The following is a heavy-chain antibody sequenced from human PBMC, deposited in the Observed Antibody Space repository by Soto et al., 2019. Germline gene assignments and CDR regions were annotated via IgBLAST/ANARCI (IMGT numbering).Heavy chain of an antibody. CDR3: AGGYRYYGSGSSWCMDD. CDR2: IYRGGST. CDR1: GFTVSSNY. Sequence: GGSLRLSCAASGFTVSSNYMSWVRQAPGKGLEWVSVIYRGGSTYYADSMKGRLTISGDNSKNTLYLQMNSLRAEDTAVYYCAGGYRYYGSGSSWCMDDWGQGTTVTVSS. V-gene: IGHV3-53*01. J-gene: IGHJ6*02. D-gene: IGHD3-10*01.